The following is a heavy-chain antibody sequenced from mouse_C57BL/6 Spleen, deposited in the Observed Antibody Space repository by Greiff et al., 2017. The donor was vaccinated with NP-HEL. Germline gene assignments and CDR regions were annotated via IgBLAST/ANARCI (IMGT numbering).Heavy chain of an antibody. CDR1: GYTFTSYW. J-gene: IGHJ1*03. D-gene: IGHD1-1*01. V-gene: IGHV1-53*01. CDR2: INPSNGGT. Sequence: VQLQQPGTELVKPGASVKLSCKASGYTFTSYWMHWVKQRPGQGLEWIGNINPSNGGTNYNEKFKSKATLTVDQSSSTAYMQLSSLTSEDSAVYDCASPYYYGSTYWNCDVWGTGTTVTVSS. CDR3: ASPYYYGSTYWNCDV.